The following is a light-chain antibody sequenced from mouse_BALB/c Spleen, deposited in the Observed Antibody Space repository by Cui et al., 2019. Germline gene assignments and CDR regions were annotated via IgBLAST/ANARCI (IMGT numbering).Light chain of an antibody. CDR2: SAS. CDR1: QNVGTN. CDR3: QQYNSYPFT. V-gene: IGKV6-15*01. J-gene: IGKJ4*01. Sequence: DIVMIQSQKSMSTSVGDRDSVTCKASQNVGTNVAWYQQKPGQSPKALIYSASYRYSGVPDRFTGSGSGTDFTLTISNVQSEDLAEYFCQQYNSYPFTFGSGTKLEIE.